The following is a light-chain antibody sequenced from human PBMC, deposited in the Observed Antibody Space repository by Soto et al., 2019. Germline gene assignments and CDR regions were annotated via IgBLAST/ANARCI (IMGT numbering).Light chain of an antibody. CDR2: KAS. Sequence: DIQMPQSPSTLSASVGDRVTITCRASQSISSWLAWYQQKPGKAPKLLIYKASTLESGVPSNFSGSGSGTEFTLTISSLQPEDFATYYCQEYNSYPWTFGQETKVYVK. V-gene: IGKV1-5*03. CDR1: QSISSW. CDR3: QEYNSYPWT. J-gene: IGKJ1*01.